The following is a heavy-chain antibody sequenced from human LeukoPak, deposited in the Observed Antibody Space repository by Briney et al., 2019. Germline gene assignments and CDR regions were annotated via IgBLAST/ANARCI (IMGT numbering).Heavy chain of an antibody. V-gene: IGHV3-23*01. J-gene: IGHJ4*02. CDR1: GFTFSSHA. CDR3: AGGNTAMVT. D-gene: IGHD5-18*01. Sequence: GGSLRLSCAASGFTFSSHAMTWVRQAPGRGLEWVSAISGSGGNTYYADSVKGRFTISRDNSKNTLYLQMNSLRAEDTAVYYCAGGNTAMVTWGQGTLVTVSS. CDR2: ISGSGGNT.